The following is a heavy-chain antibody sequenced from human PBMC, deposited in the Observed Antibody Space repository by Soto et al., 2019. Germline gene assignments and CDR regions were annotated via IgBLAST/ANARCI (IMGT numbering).Heavy chain of an antibody. CDR1: GGSISSYY. V-gene: IGHV4-59*01. J-gene: IGHJ4*02. CDR2: IYYSGST. D-gene: IGHD4-17*01. CDR3: ARGYGDYVSDY. Sequence: QVQLQESGPGLVKPSETLSLTCTVSGGSISSYYWSWIRQPPGKGLEWIGYIYYSGSTNYNPSLKRRXTXSXXTSKNQFSLKLSSVTAADTAVYYCARGYGDYVSDYWGQGTLVTVSS.